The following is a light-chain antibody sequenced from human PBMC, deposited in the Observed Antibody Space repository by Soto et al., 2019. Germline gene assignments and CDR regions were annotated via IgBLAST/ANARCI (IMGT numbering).Light chain of an antibody. V-gene: IGLV2-8*01. J-gene: IGLJ2*01. CDR3: SSYAGRSLV. Sequence: QSALTQPPSASGSPGQSVTISCTGTSSDVGGYSYVSWYQQHPDKAPKLMIYEVSKRPSGVPDRFSGSKSGNTASLTVSGLQAEDEADYYCSSYAGRSLVFGGGTKVTVL. CDR2: EVS. CDR1: SSDVGGYSY.